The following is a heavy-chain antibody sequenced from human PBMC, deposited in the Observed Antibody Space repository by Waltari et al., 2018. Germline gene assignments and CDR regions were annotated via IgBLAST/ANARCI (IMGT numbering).Heavy chain of an antibody. Sequence: VRLVESGGGRVEPGESLRRSCVGAGFSFDEYSINWVRQAPGKGLEWVSSLNNGGDYKGYADSVEGRFTISRDNDKNTLYLQMNDLRVDDTAIYYCARGKAFDPWGQGTRVNVSS. V-gene: IGHV3-21*06. CDR2: LNNGGDYK. CDR1: GFSFDEYS. CDR3: ARGKAFDP. J-gene: IGHJ5*02.